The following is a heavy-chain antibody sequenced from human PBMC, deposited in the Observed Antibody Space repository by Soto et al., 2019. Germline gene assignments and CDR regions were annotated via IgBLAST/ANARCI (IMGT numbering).Heavy chain of an antibody. Sequence: ASVKVSCKASGYTFTSYDINWVRQATGQGLEWMGWMNPNSGNTGYAQKFQGRVTMTRNTSISTAYMELSSLRSEDTAVYYCARGNFYDFWSGYPSFDYWGQGTLVTVSS. D-gene: IGHD3-3*01. CDR2: MNPNSGNT. V-gene: IGHV1-8*01. CDR3: ARGNFYDFWSGYPSFDY. J-gene: IGHJ4*02. CDR1: GYTFTSYD.